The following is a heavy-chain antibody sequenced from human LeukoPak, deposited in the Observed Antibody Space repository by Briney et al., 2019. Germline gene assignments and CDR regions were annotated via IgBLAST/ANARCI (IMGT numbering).Heavy chain of an antibody. J-gene: IGHJ5*02. D-gene: IGHD1-26*01. CDR2: IYNSGST. V-gene: IGHV4-61*01. CDR1: GGSVSSGTYY. Sequence: PSETLSLTCTGSGGSVSSGTYYWSWIRQPPGKGLEWIAYIYNSGSTNYNPSLKSRVTISVDTPKNQVSLRLSSVTAADTAVYYCARHAIYSGDYSFWFDPWGLGTLVTVSS. CDR3: ARHAIYSGDYSFWFDP.